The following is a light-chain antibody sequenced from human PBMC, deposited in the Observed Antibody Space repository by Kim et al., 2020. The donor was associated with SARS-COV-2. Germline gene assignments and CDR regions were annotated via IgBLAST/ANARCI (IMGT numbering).Light chain of an antibody. J-gene: IGLJ2*01. Sequence: GQSVTISFTGTGSDVGSNYPVSLYQQPPGTAPHLIISDVSARPSGVPHLFSGSKSDNTASLTISWLQTEDEADYYCSSYTSSSTLIFGGGTQLTVL. CDR1: GSDVGSNYP. CDR3: SSYTSSSTLI. CDR2: DVS. V-gene: IGLV2-18*02.